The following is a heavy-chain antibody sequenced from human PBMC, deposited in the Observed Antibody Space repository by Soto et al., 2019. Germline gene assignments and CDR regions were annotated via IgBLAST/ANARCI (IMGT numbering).Heavy chain of an antibody. Sequence: EVQLVESGGGLVEPGRSLRLSCVTSGFSFDDYAMHWVRQAPGKGLEWVSGINWNSGTIGYADAVKGRFIISRDNAKNSLYLQMISLRAEDTALYYCAKDTLYGDYVGYFDYWGQGTLVTVSA. J-gene: IGHJ4*02. CDR2: INWNSGTI. CDR3: AKDTLYGDYVGYFDY. V-gene: IGHV3-9*01. CDR1: GFSFDDYA. D-gene: IGHD4-17*01.